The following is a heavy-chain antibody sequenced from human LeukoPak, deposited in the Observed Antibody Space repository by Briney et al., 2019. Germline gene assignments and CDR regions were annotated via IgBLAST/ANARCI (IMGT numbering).Heavy chain of an antibody. V-gene: IGHV1-24*01. D-gene: IGHD5-24*01. CDR2: FDPKDGNT. CDR1: AYTLTELS. CDR3: SKSVRYGYIDL. J-gene: IGHJ4*02. Sequence: SVKVSFKVSAYTLTELSIQWMRQPPGTGHEWMGRFDPKDGNTIYAQKFPARVTITDYTSTDTAYMELNILISKDKAGDYSSKSVRYGYIDLWGKGTVVTVSS.